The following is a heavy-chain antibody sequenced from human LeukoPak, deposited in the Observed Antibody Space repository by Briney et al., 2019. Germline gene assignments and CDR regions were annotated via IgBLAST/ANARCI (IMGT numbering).Heavy chain of an antibody. J-gene: IGHJ3*02. Sequence: PSETLSLTCTVSGGSISSSNYYWSWIRQPPGKELEWIASINYGGTTYYNPSLKSRVTISVDTSKNQFSLKLSSVTAADTAMYYCARDHSSGWYRGAFDIWGQGTRLTVSS. CDR3: ARDHSSGWYRGAFDI. V-gene: IGHV4-39*07. CDR1: GGSISSSNYY. CDR2: INYGGTT. D-gene: IGHD6-19*01.